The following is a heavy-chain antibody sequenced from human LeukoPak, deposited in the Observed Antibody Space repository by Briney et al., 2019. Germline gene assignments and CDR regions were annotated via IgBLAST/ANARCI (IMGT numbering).Heavy chain of an antibody. D-gene: IGHD6-19*01. CDR1: RFTFSSYG. V-gene: IGHV3-33*03. CDR2: IWYDGSNK. CDR3: ANSGWSLRDY. J-gene: IGHJ4*02. Sequence: GGSLRLSCAASRFTFSSYGMHWVRQAPGKGLEWVAVIWYDGSNKYYADSVKGRFTISRDNAKNSLYLQMNSLRAEDTAVYYCANSGWSLRDYWGQGTLVTVSS.